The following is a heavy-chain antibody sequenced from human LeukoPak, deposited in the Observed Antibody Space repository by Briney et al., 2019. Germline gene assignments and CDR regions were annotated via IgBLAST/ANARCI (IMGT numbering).Heavy chain of an antibody. Sequence: RTPLRLSCVASGLTFRNYGFHWVRQAPGKGLEWVAIIYSGGGTTKYYAESVKDRFTITRDDSRDTLYLQMNSLRAEDTAVYYCVVILVPGGVWHFDLWGRGTLVTVSS. D-gene: IGHD2-2*01. CDR1: GLTFRNYG. J-gene: IGHJ2*01. V-gene: IGHV3-33*03. CDR2: IYSGGGTTK. CDR3: VVILVPGGVWHFDL.